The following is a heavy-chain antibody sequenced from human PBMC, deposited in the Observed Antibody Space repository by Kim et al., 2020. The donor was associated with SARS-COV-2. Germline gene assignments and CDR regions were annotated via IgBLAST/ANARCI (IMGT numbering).Heavy chain of an antibody. CDR3: ARAGDYEGWFDP. V-gene: IGHV1-69*04. D-gene: IGHD4-17*01. Sequence: NYAQKFQGRVTITADKSTSTAYMELSSLGSEDTAVYYCARAGDYEGWFDPWGQGTLVTVSS. J-gene: IGHJ5*02.